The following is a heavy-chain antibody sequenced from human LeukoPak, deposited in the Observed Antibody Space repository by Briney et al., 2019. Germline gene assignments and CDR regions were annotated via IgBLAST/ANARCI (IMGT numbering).Heavy chain of an antibody. CDR1: GGSISSSNFY. CDR3: ARDARVQKWFGELLKTTTYYFDY. D-gene: IGHD3-10*01. J-gene: IGHJ4*02. CDR2: IYYSGST. V-gene: IGHV4-39*07. Sequence: SETLSLTCAVSGGSISSSNFYWGWIRQPPGKGLEWIGSIYYSGSTYYNPSLKSRVSISVDTSKNQFSLKLSSVTAADTAVYYCARDARVQKWFGELLKTTTYYFDYWGQGTLVTVSS.